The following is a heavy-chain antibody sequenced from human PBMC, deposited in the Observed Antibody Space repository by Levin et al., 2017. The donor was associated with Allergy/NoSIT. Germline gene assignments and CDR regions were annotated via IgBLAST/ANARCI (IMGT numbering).Heavy chain of an antibody. V-gene: IGHV3-9*01. CDR1: GFTFDDYA. CDR2: ISWNSGGI. CDR3: ASLGSYGDYVKSSRADY. Sequence: LSLTCAASGFTFDDYAMHWVRQAPGKGLEWVSGISWNSGGIAYADVVKGRFTISRDNAKNSLYLQMNSLRAEDTALYYCASLGSYGDYVKSSRADYWGQGTLVTVSS. J-gene: IGHJ4*02. D-gene: IGHD4-17*01.